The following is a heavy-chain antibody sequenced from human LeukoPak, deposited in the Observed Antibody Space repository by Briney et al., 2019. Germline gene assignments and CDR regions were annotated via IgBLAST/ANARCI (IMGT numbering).Heavy chain of an antibody. J-gene: IGHJ4*02. CDR2: FSTRSGTI. V-gene: IGHV3-48*02. Sequence: GGSLRLSCAASGFTFSNAWMSWVRQAPGKGLEWISYFSTRSGTISYADSVKGRFAISRDNAKNSLYLQMNSLRDEDTAVYYCARDQDYGFDYWGQGTLVTVSS. CDR3: ARDQDYGFDY. CDR1: GFTFSNAW. D-gene: IGHD4-17*01.